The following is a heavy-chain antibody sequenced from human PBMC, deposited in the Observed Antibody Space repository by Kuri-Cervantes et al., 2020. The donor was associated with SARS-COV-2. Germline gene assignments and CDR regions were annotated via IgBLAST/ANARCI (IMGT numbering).Heavy chain of an antibody. D-gene: IGHD1-1*01. Sequence: GGSLRLSCVVSGFTVSTNYMSWVRQPPGKGLEWVSVIYSGGDTYHADSVKGRFTVSRDISKNSLYLQMNSLRAGDTAVYYCARGGSWNYYYYMDVWGKGTTVTVSS. CDR1: GFTVSTNY. V-gene: IGHV3-66*01. J-gene: IGHJ6*03. CDR2: IYSGGDT. CDR3: ARGGSWNYYYYMDV.